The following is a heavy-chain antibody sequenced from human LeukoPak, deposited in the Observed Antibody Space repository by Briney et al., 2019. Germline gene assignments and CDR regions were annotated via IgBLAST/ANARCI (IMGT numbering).Heavy chain of an antibody. CDR1: GFTFSTHW. V-gene: IGHV3-23*01. CDR2: ISGSGGST. CDR3: ANRGDY. J-gene: IGHJ4*02. Sequence: PGGSLRLSCAASGFTFSTHWMHWARQAPGKGLEWVSTISGSGGSTYYGDSVKGRFTISRDNSKNTLYLQMNSLRAEDTAVYYCANRGDYWGQGTLVTVSS. D-gene: IGHD3-10*01.